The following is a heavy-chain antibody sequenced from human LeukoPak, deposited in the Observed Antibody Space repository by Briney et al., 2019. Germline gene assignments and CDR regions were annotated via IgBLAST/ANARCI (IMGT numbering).Heavy chain of an antibody. J-gene: IGHJ6*02. CDR3: AKAYFDWLSKGYYYYGMDV. CDR1: GGSISSYY. CDR2: INHSGST. Sequence: SETLSLTCTVSGGSISSYYWSWIRQPPGKGLEWIGEINHSGSTNYNPSLKSRVTISADTSKNQFSLKLSSVTAADTAVYYCAKAYFDWLSKGYYYYGMDVWGQGTTVTVSS. D-gene: IGHD3-9*01. V-gene: IGHV4-34*01.